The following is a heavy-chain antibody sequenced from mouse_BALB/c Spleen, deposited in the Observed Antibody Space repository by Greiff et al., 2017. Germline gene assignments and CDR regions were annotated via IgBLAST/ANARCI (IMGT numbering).Heavy chain of an antibody. CDR2: ISSGGSYT. CDR1: GFTFSSYT. CDR3: TRDMVVAPFDY. V-gene: IGHV5-6-4*01. D-gene: IGHD1-1*02. Sequence: DVMLVESGGGLVKPGGSLKLSCAASGFTFSSYTMSWVRQTPEKRLEWVATISSGGSYTYYPDSVKGRFTISRDNAKNTLYLQMSSLKSEDTAMYYCTRDMVVAPFDYWGQGTTLTVSS. J-gene: IGHJ2*01.